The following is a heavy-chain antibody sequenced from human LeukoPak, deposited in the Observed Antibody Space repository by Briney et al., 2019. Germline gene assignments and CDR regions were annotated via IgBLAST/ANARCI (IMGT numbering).Heavy chain of an antibody. V-gene: IGHV1-69*05. CDR3: ARGLDPYSSGYLDY. Sequence: SVKVSCKASGGTFSSYAISWVRQAPGQGLEWMGGIIPIFGTANYAQKFQGRVTITTDESTSTAYMELSSLRSEDTAVYYCARGLDPYSSGYLDYWGQGTLVTVSS. CDR1: GGTFSSYA. J-gene: IGHJ4*02. CDR2: IIPIFGTA. D-gene: IGHD6-19*01.